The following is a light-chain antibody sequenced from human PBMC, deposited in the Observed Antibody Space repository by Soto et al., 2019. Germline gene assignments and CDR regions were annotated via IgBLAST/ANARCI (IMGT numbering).Light chain of an antibody. CDR2: LNSDGSH. J-gene: IGLJ3*02. V-gene: IGLV4-69*01. CDR3: QTWGAGFWV. CDR1: SGHSTYA. Sequence: QLVLTQSPSASASLGASVKLTCTLSSGHSTYAIAWHRQQPENGPRYLMHLNSDGSHNRGDEIPDRFSGSSSGAERYLTISSLQSEDEADYYCQTWGAGFWVFGGGTKPTVL.